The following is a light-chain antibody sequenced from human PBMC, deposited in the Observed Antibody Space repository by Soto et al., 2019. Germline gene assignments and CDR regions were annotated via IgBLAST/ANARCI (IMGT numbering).Light chain of an antibody. J-gene: IGKJ2*01. CDR3: QHYHTWPYT. V-gene: IGKV3-15*01. CDR1: QSVSSN. CDR2: GAS. Sequence: EIVMTQSPVTLSVSPGERVTLSCRASQSVSSNLAWYQQKPGQAPRLLIYGASTRATGIPARFGGSGSGTEFTLTISSVQSEDFAVYYCQHYHTWPYTFGQGNKLEIK.